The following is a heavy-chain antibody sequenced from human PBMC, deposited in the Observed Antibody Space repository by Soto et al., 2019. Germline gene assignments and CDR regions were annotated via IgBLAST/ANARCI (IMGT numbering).Heavy chain of an antibody. CDR1: GGSLRNSV. Sequence: QVQLVQSGAEVKKPGSSVKVSCTASGGSLRNSVISWVRQAPAQRLEWMGGVIPILGTANYAQKFQGRVTMISDEATSTAYMDLSSLSPDDTAVYYCARLGHPGHWGPGTLVIVSS. V-gene: IGHV1-69*01. CDR2: VIPILGTA. J-gene: IGHJ4*02. CDR3: ARLGHPGH.